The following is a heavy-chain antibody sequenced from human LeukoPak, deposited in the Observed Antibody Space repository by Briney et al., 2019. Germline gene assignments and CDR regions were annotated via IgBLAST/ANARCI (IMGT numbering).Heavy chain of an antibody. Sequence: SETLSLTCTVSGGSISSYYWSWIRQPAGKGLEWIGRIYTSGGTNYNPSLKSRVTMSVDTSKNQFSLKLSSVTAAGTAVYYCARDRTIAVAGTLDYWGQGTLVTVSS. D-gene: IGHD6-19*01. CDR1: GGSISSYY. CDR3: ARDRTIAVAGTLDY. CDR2: IYTSGGT. J-gene: IGHJ4*02. V-gene: IGHV4-4*07.